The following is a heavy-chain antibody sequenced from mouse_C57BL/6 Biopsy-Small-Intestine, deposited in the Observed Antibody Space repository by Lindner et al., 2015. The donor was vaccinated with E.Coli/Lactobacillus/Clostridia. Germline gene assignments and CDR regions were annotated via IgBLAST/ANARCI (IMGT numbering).Heavy chain of an antibody. CDR3: ARREGNYFDY. J-gene: IGHJ2*01. Sequence: VQLQESGAELARPGASVKLSCKASGYTFTSYGISWVKRRTGQGLEWIGEIYPRSGNTYYNEKFKGEATLTADKSSSTAYMELRSLTSEDSAVYFCARREGNYFDYWGQGTTLTVSS. V-gene: IGHV1-81*01. CDR1: GYTFTSYG. CDR2: IYPRSGNT.